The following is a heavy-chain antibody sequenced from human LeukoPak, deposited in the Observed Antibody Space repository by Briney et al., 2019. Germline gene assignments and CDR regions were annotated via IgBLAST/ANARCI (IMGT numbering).Heavy chain of an antibody. D-gene: IGHD6-13*01. J-gene: IGHJ4*02. CDR3: AKTPLVSAAYFDY. V-gene: IGHV3-23*01. CDR1: GFTFSNYA. CDR2: IRGSGSST. Sequence: GGSLRLSCVASGFTFSNYAMSWVRQAPGKGLEWVSGIRGSGSSTYNPDSVKGRFTISRDNSKNTLYLQMNSLRAEDTAVYYCAKTPLVSAAYFDYWGQGTLVTVSS.